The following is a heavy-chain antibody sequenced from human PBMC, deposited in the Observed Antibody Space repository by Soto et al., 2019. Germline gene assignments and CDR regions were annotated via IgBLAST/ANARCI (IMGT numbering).Heavy chain of an antibody. J-gene: IGHJ4*02. CDR3: ASGSRYSSSWLDY. V-gene: IGHV4-34*01. CDR2: INHSGST. D-gene: IGHD6-13*01. CDR1: GGSFSGYY. Sequence: SETLSLTCAVYGGSFSGYYWSWIRQPPGKGLEWIGEINHSGSTNYNPSLKSRVTISVDTSKNQFSLKLSSVTAADTAVYYCASGSRYSSSWLDYWGQGTLVTVSS.